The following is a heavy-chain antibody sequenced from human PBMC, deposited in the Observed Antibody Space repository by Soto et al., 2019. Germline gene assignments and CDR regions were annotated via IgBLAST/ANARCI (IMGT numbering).Heavy chain of an antibody. CDR3: ARVIITMVRGVIINHDAFDI. CDR2: IYYSGST. V-gene: IGHV4-31*03. D-gene: IGHD3-10*01. J-gene: IGHJ3*02. CDR1: GDSVSSRGYF. Sequence: SETLSLTCTVSGDSVSSRGYFWAWLRQPPGKRLEWIGCIYYSGSTYYNPSLKSRVTISVDTSKNQFSLKLSSVTAADTAVYYCARVIITMVRGVIINHDAFDIWGQGTMVTVSS.